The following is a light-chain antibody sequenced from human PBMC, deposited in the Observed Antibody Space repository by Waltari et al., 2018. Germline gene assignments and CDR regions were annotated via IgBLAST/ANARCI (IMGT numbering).Light chain of an antibody. CDR2: RDT. CDR3: QVWDGTTGV. J-gene: IGLJ1*01. Sequence: SSELTQPPSVSVSPGQTASITCSGDQVGDKYACWYQQKPGHSPVLVIYRDTKRPSGIPERFSGSNSGNTATLTISGTQAMDEADYYCQVWDGTTGVFGTGTKVTVL. CDR1: QVGDKY. V-gene: IGLV3-1*01.